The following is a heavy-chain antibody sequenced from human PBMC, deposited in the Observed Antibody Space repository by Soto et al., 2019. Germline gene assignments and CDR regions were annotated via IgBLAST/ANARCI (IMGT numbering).Heavy chain of an antibody. J-gene: IGHJ6*02. Sequence: ASVKVSCKASGGTFSSYAISWVRQAPGQGLEGMGGIIPIFGTANYAQKFQGRVTITADESTSTAYMELSSLRSEDTAVYYCATQDFRRLGYYYYGMDVWGQGTTVTVSS. D-gene: IGHD3-3*01. V-gene: IGHV1-69*13. CDR2: IIPIFGTA. CDR3: ATQDFRRLGYYYYGMDV. CDR1: GGTFSSYA.